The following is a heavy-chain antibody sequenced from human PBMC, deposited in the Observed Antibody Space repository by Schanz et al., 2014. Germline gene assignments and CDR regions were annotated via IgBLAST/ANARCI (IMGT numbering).Heavy chain of an antibody. CDR2: ISSISRYI. V-gene: IGHV3-21*01. CDR1: GFTFGSYS. J-gene: IGHJ4*02. Sequence: EVQLVESGGGLVKPGGSLRLSCAASGFTFGSYSMNWVRQAPGKGLEWVSSISSISRYIYYADSVKGRFTISRDNAKNSLXXQXXXXXXEDTVVSSCARDLREGYWGQGTLVTVSS. CDR3: ARDLREGY.